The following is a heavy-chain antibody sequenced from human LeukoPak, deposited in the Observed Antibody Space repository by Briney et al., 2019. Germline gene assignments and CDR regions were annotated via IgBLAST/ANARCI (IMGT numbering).Heavy chain of an antibody. CDR1: GFTFSGST. CDR3: TRQGGEDY. V-gene: IGHV3-73*01. D-gene: IGHD3-16*01. Sequence: PGGSLRLSCAASGFTFSGSTMHWVRQASGKGLEWVGRIRSKANSYATACAASVKGRFTISRDDSKNTAYLQMNSLKTEDTAVYYCTRQGGEDYWGQGTLVTVSS. J-gene: IGHJ4*02. CDR2: IRSKANSYAT.